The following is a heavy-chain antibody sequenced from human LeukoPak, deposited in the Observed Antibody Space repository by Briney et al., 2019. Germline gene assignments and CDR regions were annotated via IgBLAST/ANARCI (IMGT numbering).Heavy chain of an antibody. V-gene: IGHV4-38-2*02. D-gene: IGHD1-26*01. CDR2: IYHSGST. J-gene: IGHJ3*02. CDR1: GYSISSGYY. CDR3: ARDSASSRKVDAFDI. Sequence: PSETLSLTCTVSGYSISSGYYWGWIRQPPGKGLEWIGSIYHSGSTYYNPSLKSRVTISVDTSKNQFSLKLSSVTAADTAVYYCARDSASSRKVDAFDIWGQGTMVTVSS.